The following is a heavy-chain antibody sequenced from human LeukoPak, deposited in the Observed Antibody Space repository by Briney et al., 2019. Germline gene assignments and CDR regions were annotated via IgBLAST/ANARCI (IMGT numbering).Heavy chain of an antibody. J-gene: IGHJ5*02. CDR2: INPSGGST. CDR3: ATSFRAVNWFDP. CDR1: GYTFTRYY. Sequence: ASVKVSCKASGYTFTRYYMNWVRQAPGQGLEWMGIINPSGGSTNYAQKFQGRVTMTRDTSTSTIHMEVSSLRSEDTAVYYCATSFRAVNWFDPWGQGTLVTASS. D-gene: IGHD3-10*01. V-gene: IGHV1-46*01.